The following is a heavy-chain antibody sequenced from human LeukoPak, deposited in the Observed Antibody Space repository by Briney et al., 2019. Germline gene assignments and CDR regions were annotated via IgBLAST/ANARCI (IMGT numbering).Heavy chain of an antibody. Sequence: LPGGSLRLSCAASGFTVSSNYMSWVRQAPGKGLERVSIIYSGGSTYYADSVKGRFTISRDNSKKTLYLQMNSLRAEDTAVYYCAKDPVLRYFDWQHIGLGLDYWGQGTLVTVSS. J-gene: IGHJ4*02. CDR3: AKDPVLRYFDWQHIGLGLDY. D-gene: IGHD3-9*01. CDR1: GFTVSSNY. V-gene: IGHV3-53*01. CDR2: IYSGGST.